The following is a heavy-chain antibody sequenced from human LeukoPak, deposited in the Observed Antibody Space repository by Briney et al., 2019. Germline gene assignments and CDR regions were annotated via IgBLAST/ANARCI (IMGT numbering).Heavy chain of an antibody. V-gene: IGHV3-20*01. J-gene: IGHJ3*02. CDR1: GFTFDDYG. CDR3: ARVGGSGSYYNDFDI. D-gene: IGHD3-10*01. Sequence: GGSLRLSCAASGFTFDDYGMSWVRQAPGKGLEWVSGINWNGGSTGYADSVKGRFTISRDNAKNSLYLQMNSLRAEDTALYHFARVGGSGSYYNDFDIWGQGTMVTVSS. CDR2: INWNGGST.